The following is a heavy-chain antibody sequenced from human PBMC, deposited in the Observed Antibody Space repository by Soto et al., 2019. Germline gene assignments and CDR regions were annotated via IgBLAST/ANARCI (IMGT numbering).Heavy chain of an antibody. Sequence: ASVKVSCKASGYTFTSYGISWVRQAPGQGLEWMGWISAYNGNTNYAQKLQGRVTMTTDTSTSTAYMELRSLRSDDTAVYYCATSNGSLLFGWFDPWGQGTLVTVSS. CDR2: ISAYNGNT. CDR1: GYTFTSYG. V-gene: IGHV1-18*04. CDR3: ATSNGSLLFGWFDP. J-gene: IGHJ5*02. D-gene: IGHD3-3*01.